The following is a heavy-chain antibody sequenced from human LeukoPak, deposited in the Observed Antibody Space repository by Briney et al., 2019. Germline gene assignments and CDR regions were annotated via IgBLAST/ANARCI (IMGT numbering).Heavy chain of an antibody. Sequence: SETLSLTCAVYGGSFSGYYWSWIRQPPGKGLEWIGEINHSGSTNYNPSLKSRVTISVDTSKNHFSLKLTSVTAADTAVYYCARELVDIVVVVGAMTQPYYFDYWGQGTLSPSPQ. CDR2: INHSGST. J-gene: IGHJ4*02. CDR1: GGSFSGYY. CDR3: ARELVDIVVVVGAMTQPYYFDY. V-gene: IGHV4-34*01. D-gene: IGHD2-15*01.